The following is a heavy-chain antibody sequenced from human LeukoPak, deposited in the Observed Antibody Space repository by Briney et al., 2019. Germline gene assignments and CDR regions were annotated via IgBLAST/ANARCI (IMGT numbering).Heavy chain of an antibody. CDR3: TRVLLWFGELPYYFDY. D-gene: IGHD3-10*01. J-gene: IGHJ4*02. V-gene: IGHV3-72*01. CDR2: IRNKTKSHTT. Sequence: GGSLRLSCAASGFTFSDHYMDWVRQAPGKGLEWVGRIRNKTKSHTTEYAASVKGRFTISRDDSKSIAYLQMNSLKTEDTAVYYCTRVLLWFGELPYYFDYWGQGTLVTVSS. CDR1: GFTFSDHY.